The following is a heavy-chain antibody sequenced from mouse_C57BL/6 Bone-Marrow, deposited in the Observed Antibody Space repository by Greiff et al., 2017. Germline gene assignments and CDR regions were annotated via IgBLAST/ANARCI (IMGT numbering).Heavy chain of an antibody. J-gene: IGHJ4*01. CDR2: INPNNGGT. Sequence: EVQLQQSGPELVKPGASVKISCKASGYTFTDYYMNWVKQSHGKSLEWIGDINPNNGGTSYNQKFKGKATLTVDKSASTAYMELRSLTSEDSAVEYCARGDYDEMDYWGQGTSVTVSS. CDR3: ARGDYDEMDY. D-gene: IGHD2-4*01. V-gene: IGHV1-26*01. CDR1: GYTFTDYY.